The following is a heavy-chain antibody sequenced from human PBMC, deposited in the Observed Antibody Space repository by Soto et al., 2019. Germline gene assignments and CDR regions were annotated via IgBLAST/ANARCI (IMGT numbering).Heavy chain of an antibody. CDR1: GFTFSSYG. D-gene: IGHD3-10*02. J-gene: IGHJ6*02. V-gene: IGHV3-30*18. CDR2: ISYDGSNK. CDR3: AKDGAPAEWFLVRDYYYYGMDV. Sequence: GGSLRLSCAASGFTFSSYGMHWVRQAPGKGLEWGAVISYDGSNKYYADSVKGRFTISRDNSKNTLYLQMNSLRAEDTAVYYSAKDGAPAEWFLVRDYYYYGMDVCGQGTTVTVSS.